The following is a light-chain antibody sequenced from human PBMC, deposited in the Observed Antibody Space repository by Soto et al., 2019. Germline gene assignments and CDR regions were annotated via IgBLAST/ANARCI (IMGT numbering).Light chain of an antibody. Sequence: DIQMTQSPSSLSASVGDRVTITCRASQGISNFFAWYQQKPGKVPKLLISAASTLQSGVPSRFSGSGSGTAFTLTITSLQPEDVATYYCQKYSSVITFGQGTRLEIK. V-gene: IGKV1-27*01. CDR2: AAS. CDR3: QKYSSVIT. J-gene: IGKJ5*01. CDR1: QGISNF.